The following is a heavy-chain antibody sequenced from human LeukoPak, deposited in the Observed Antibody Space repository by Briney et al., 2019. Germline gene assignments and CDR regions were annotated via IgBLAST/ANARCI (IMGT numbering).Heavy chain of an antibody. D-gene: IGHD6-13*01. V-gene: IGHV3-33*01. Sequence: GRSLRLSCAASGFTFSSYGMHWVRQAPGKGLERVAVIWYDGSNKYYADSAKGRFTISRDNSKNTLYLQMNILRAEDTAVYYCARDSGSRYSYFDYWGQGTLVTVSS. CDR1: GFTFSSYG. CDR2: IWYDGSNK. J-gene: IGHJ4*02. CDR3: ARDSGSRYSYFDY.